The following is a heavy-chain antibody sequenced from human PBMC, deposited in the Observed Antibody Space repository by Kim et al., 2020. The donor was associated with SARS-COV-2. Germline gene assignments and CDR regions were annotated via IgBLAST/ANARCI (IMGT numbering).Heavy chain of an antibody. J-gene: IGHJ4*02. CDR1: GFTFSSYW. D-gene: IGHD3-22*01. V-gene: IGHV3-74*01. CDR3: ARGWSYDNSGYFYW. Sequence: GGSLRLSCAASGFTFSSYWMYWVRQSPGKGLVWVSRINGDGSSITYADSVKGRFTISRDNAKNTLYLQMNSLRAEDTVVYYCARGWSYDNSGYFYWWGQGTLVAVSS. CDR2: INGDGSSI.